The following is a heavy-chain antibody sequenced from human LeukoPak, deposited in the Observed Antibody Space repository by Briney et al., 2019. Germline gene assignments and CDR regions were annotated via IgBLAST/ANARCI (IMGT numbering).Heavy chain of an antibody. CDR2: IDSDDGST. J-gene: IGHJ3*02. Sequence: LSGGSLRLSCAASGFTFSRDWMHWVRQVPGKGLVWVSRIDSDDGSTSYADSVRGRFTISRDNAKKTLYLQMNSLRVEDTAVYYCARFGYCTNGVCSEGAFDIWGQGTMVTVSS. D-gene: IGHD2-8*01. CDR1: GFTFSRDW. CDR3: ARFGYCTNGVCSEGAFDI. V-gene: IGHV3-74*01.